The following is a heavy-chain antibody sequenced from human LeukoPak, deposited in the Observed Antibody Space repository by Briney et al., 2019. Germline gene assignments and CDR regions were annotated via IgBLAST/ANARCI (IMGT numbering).Heavy chain of an antibody. CDR1: GGSISSSSYY. V-gene: IGHV4-39*01. Sequence: SETLSLTCTVSGGSISSSSYYWGWVRQPPGKGLEWIRSIYYSGSTYYNPSLKSQVTISVDTSKNQFSLKLTSVTAADTAMYYCARWFRGYRDAFDIWGQGTLVTVSS. J-gene: IGHJ3*02. D-gene: IGHD5-18*01. CDR2: IYYSGST. CDR3: ARWFRGYRDAFDI.